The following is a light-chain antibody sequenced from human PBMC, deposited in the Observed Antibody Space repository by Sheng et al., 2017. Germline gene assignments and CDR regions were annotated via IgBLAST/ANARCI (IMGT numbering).Light chain of an antibody. Sequence: EIVMTQSPATLSVSPGERATLSCRASQSVSTNLAWYQKKSGQAPTLLIYAASTRATGIPVRFSGGGSGTDFTLTISSLQSEDFAVYYCQQSNNWPWTFGQGTKVEIK. CDR1: QSVSTN. V-gene: IGKV3-15*01. CDR3: QQSNNWPWT. CDR2: AAS. J-gene: IGKJ1*01.